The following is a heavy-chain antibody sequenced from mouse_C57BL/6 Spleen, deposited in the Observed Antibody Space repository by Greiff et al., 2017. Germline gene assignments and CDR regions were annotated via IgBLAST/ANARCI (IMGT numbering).Heavy chain of an antibody. CDR1: GFTFSDYG. J-gene: IGHJ2*01. D-gene: IGHD2-14*01. Sequence: VQLKESGGGLVKPGGSLKLSCAASGFTFSDYGMHWVRQAPEKGLEWVAYISSGSSTIYYADTVKGRFTISRDNAKNTLFLQMTSLRSEDTAMYYCARMGTRVYFDYWGQGTTLTVSS. V-gene: IGHV5-17*01. CDR3: ARMGTRVYFDY. CDR2: ISSGSSTI.